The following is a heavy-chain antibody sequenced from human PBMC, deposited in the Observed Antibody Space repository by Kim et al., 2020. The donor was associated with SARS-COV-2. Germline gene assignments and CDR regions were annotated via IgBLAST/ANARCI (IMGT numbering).Heavy chain of an antibody. CDR3: ASLFGVVTSSGMDV. CDR2: IYYSGST. V-gene: IGHV4-31*03. D-gene: IGHD3-3*01. Sequence: SETLSLTCTVSGGSISSGGYYWSWIRQHPGKGLEWIGYIYYSGSTYYNPSLKSRVTISVDTSKNQFSLKLSSVTAADTAVYYCASLFGVVTSSGMDVWGQGTTVTVSS. J-gene: IGHJ6*02. CDR1: GGSISSGGYY.